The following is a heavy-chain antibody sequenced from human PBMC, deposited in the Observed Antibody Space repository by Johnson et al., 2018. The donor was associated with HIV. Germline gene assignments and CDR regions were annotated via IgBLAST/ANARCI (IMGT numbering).Heavy chain of an antibody. V-gene: IGHV3-7*01. CDR3: ARDPYTSAGNPFDI. CDR1: GFTFDDYG. CDR2: IKQDGSNK. J-gene: IGHJ3*02. Sequence: VQLVESGGGLVQPGGSLRLSCAASGFTFDDYGMSWVRQAPGKGLEWVANIKQDGSNKYYADSVKGRFTISRDNYKNTLDLQMNSLRAEDTAVYYCARDPYTSAGNPFDIWGQGTRVTVS. D-gene: IGHD3-10*01.